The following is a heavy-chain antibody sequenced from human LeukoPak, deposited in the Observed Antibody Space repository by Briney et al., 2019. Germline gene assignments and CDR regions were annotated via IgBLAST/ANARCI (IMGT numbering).Heavy chain of an antibody. CDR1: GFTVSSNY. D-gene: IGHD6-19*01. V-gene: IGHV3-53*04. J-gene: IGHJ6*02. CDR3: ATEKSGWTITYGMDA. CDR2: IYSDGDT. Sequence: GGSLRLSCAASGFTVSSNYMSWVRQPPGKGLEWVSVIYSDGDTSYADSVKGRFTISRHNSKNTLYLQMNSLRAEDTAIYYCATEKSGWTITYGMDAWGQGTTVTVSS.